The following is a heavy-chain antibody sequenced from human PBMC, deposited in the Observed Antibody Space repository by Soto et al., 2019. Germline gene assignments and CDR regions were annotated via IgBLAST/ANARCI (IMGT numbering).Heavy chain of an antibody. CDR3: ARHTPAISISDH. Sequence: ETLSLTCTVSGGSISSSSYYWGWIRQPPGKGLEWIGSIYYSGSTYYNPSLKSRVTISVDTSKNQFSLKLSSVTAADTAVYYCARHTPAISISDHWGQGTLVTVAS. V-gene: IGHV4-39*01. D-gene: IGHD2-15*01. J-gene: IGHJ4*02. CDR2: IYYSGST. CDR1: GGSISSSSYY.